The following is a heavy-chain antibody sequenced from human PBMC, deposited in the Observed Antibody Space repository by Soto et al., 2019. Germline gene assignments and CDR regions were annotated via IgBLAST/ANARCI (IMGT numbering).Heavy chain of an antibody. CDR2: MYYSETT. J-gene: IGHJ5*02. D-gene: IGHD6-13*01. CDR3: ARANSSTWYKLEYKWFDP. V-gene: IGHV4-59*01. CDR1: GGSISDYY. Sequence: SETLSLTYTVSGGSISDYYWSWIRQTQGKGLEWVGFMYYSETTKYNPSLKGRVNMSLDTSKNQVSLHLQSVTAADTAVYYCARANSSTWYKLEYKWFDPWGQGTLVTVSS.